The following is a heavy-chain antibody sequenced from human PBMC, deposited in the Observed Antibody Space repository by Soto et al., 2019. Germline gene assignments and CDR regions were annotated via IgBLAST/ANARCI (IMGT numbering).Heavy chain of an antibody. CDR3: ARGPEEAYYDSSGYSDAFDI. D-gene: IGHD3-22*01. V-gene: IGHV1-69*13. J-gene: IGHJ3*02. CDR1: GGTFSSYA. Sequence: SVKVSGKASGGTFSSYAISWVRQAPGQGLEWMGGIIPIFGTANYAQKFQGRVTITADESTSTAYMELSSLRSEDTAVYYCARGPEEAYYDSSGYSDAFDIWGQGTMVTVSS. CDR2: IIPIFGTA.